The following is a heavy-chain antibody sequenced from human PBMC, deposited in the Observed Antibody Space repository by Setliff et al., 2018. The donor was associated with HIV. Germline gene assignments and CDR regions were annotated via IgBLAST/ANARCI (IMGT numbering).Heavy chain of an antibody. J-gene: IGHJ3*02. V-gene: IGHV4-34*01. Sequence: SETLSLTCAVYGGSFSGYYWSWIRQPPGKGLEWIGEVNHSGSTNYNPSLKSRVTISVDTSKNQFSLKLSSVTAADTAVYYCARVGDAFDIWGQGTMVTVSS. CDR2: VNHSGST. CDR1: GGSFSGYY. CDR3: ARVGDAFDI.